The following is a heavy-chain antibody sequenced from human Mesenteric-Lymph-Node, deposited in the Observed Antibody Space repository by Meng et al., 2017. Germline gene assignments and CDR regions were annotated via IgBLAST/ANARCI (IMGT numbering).Heavy chain of an antibody. Sequence: QGTLQESGPGLVKPSQPPSLTCTVSGGSISSGDYYWSWIRQPPGKGLEWIGYMDYRGSTFYNPSLKSRVTISVDTSKNQFSLKLSSVTAADTAVYFCARGELLWDYWGQGTLVTVSS. CDR2: MDYRGST. V-gene: IGHV4-30-4*01. D-gene: IGHD2-2*01. J-gene: IGHJ4*02. CDR3: ARGELLWDY. CDR1: GGSISSGDYY.